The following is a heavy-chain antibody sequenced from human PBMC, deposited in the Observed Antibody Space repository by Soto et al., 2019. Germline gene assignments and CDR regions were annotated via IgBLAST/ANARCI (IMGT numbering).Heavy chain of an antibody. CDR3: AKDWYFGSTIFGLMFDY. D-gene: IGHD3-3*01. V-gene: IGHV3-74*01. J-gene: IGHJ4*02. Sequence: EVQLVEAGGDLVQPGGSLRLSCVASGFTISNYWMHWVRQAPGKGLIWVSRISPDGSTTNYVDSVKGRFTISRDNAKNTLYLQMDSLRAEDTALYYCAKDWYFGSTIFGLMFDYWGQGTLVTVSS. CDR1: GFTISNYW. CDR2: ISPDGSTT.